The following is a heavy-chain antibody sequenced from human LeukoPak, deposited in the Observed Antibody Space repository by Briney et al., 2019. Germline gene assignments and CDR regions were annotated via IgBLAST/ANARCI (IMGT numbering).Heavy chain of an antibody. CDR2: FDPEDGET. CDR3: ATSRVLWFGEPYFDY. Sequence: ASVKVSCKVSGYALTELSMHWVRQAPGKGLEWMGGFDPEDGETIYAQKFQGRVTMTEDTSTDTAYMELSSLRSEDTAVYYCATSRVLWFGEPYFDYWGQGTLVTVSS. CDR1: GYALTELS. D-gene: IGHD3-10*01. J-gene: IGHJ4*02. V-gene: IGHV1-24*01.